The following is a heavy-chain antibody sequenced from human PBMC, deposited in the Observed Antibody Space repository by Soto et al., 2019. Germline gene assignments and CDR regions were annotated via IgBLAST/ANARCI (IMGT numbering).Heavy chain of an antibody. J-gene: IGHJ4*02. CDR1: GGSVSSGSYY. V-gene: IGHV4-61*01. CDR2: IYYSGST. D-gene: IGHD5-18*01. CDR3: ARDSEENTAMARHFDY. Sequence: SETLSLTCTVSGGSVSSGSYYWSWIRQPPGKRLEWIGYIYYSGSTNYNPSLKSRVTISVDTSKNQFSLKLSSVTAADTAVYYCARDSEENTAMARHFDYWGQGTLVTVSS.